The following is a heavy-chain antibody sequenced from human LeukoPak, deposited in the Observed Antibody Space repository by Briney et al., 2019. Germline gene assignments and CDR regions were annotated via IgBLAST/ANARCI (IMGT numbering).Heavy chain of an antibody. J-gene: IGHJ4*02. Sequence: SETLSLTCSVSGGSISSYYWNWIRQPPGKGLEWIGYISYTGSTNYNPSLKSRLTISVDTSKNQFSLKLRSVTAADTAVYYCAGHSNSGSYSGGHWGQGTLVTVSS. V-gene: IGHV4-59*08. CDR2: ISYTGST. CDR3: AGHSNSGSYSGGH. D-gene: IGHD1-26*01. CDR1: GGSISSYY.